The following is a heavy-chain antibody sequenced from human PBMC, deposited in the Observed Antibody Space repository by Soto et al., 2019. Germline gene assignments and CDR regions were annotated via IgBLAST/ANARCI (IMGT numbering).Heavy chain of an antibody. D-gene: IGHD3-10*01. CDR1: GFTFSSYS. CDR2: ISSSSSTI. J-gene: IGHJ6*02. V-gene: IGHV3-48*02. CDR3: ARGKSQGNSFYGSGSQVNGMDV. Sequence: GGSLRLSCAASGFTFSSYSMNWVRQAPGKGLEWVSYISSSSSTIYYADSVKGRFTISRDNAKNSLYLQMNSLRDEDTAVYYCARGKSQGNSFYGSGSQVNGMDVWGQGTTVTVSS.